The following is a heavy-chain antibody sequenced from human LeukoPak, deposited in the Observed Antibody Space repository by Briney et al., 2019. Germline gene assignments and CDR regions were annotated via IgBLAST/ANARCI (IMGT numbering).Heavy chain of an antibody. Sequence: ASVKVSCKASGNTLSELSIHWARQAPGKGLEWMGGFDPENGESIYAQKFRGRVTISEDTSTDTVYIEVSSLRPEDTAVYFCASSGFQVLSYFESWGQGTLVTVSS. J-gene: IGHJ4*02. CDR1: GNTLSELS. CDR2: FDPENGES. V-gene: IGHV1-24*01. D-gene: IGHD2/OR15-2a*01. CDR3: ASSGFQVLSYFES.